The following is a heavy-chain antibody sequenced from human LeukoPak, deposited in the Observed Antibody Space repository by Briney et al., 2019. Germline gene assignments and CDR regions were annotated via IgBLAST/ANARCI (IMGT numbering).Heavy chain of an antibody. CDR3: ARRSSGSYRL. Sequence: GGSLRLSCAASGFIFSDYYMSWIRQAPGKGLEWGSYISDTGRTIYYADAVTGRFTLSRDNGKNSLYLQMNSLRVEDTAVYYCARRSSGSYRLWGQGTLVTVSS. CDR2: ISDTGRTI. J-gene: IGHJ4*02. V-gene: IGHV3-11*01. D-gene: IGHD1-26*01. CDR1: GFIFSDYY.